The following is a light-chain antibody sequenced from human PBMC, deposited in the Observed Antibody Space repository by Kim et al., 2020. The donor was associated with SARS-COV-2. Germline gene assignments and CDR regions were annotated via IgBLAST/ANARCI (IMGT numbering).Light chain of an antibody. V-gene: IGKV3-11*01. J-gene: IGKJ1*01. CDR3: QQRSNWPRT. CDR2: DAS. CDR1: QSVNSN. Sequence: EIVLTQSPATLSLSPGERATLSCRASQSVNSNLAWYQQKPGQAPRLLIYDASNRATGIPVRFSGSGSGTDFTLTISSLETEDFAVYYCQQRSNWPRTFGQGTKVDIK.